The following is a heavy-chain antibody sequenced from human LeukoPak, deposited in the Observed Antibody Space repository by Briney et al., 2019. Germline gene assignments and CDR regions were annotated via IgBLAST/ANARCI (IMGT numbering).Heavy chain of an antibody. CDR2: ISSSGSTI. CDR1: GFTFSSYE. Sequence: ESGGSLRLSCAASGFTFSSYEMNWVRQAPGKGLEWVSYISSSGSTIYYADSVKGRFTISRDNAKNSLYLQMNSLRAEDTAVYYCARVNTGAYESWGQGTLVTVSS. CDR3: ARVNTGAYES. D-gene: IGHD5-12*01. V-gene: IGHV3-48*03. J-gene: IGHJ5*02.